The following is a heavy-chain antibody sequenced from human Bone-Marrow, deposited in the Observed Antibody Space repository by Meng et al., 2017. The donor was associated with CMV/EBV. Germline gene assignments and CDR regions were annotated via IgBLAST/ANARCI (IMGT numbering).Heavy chain of an antibody. CDR1: GGSISSYY. CDR3: ARVAPQELGSGVCYFDY. V-gene: IGHV4-59*01. CDR2: IYYSGST. Sequence: ESLKISCTVSGGSISSYYWSWIRQPPGKGLEWIGYIYYSGSTNYNPSLKSRVTISVDTSKNQFPLKLSSVTAADTAVYYCARVAPQELGSGVCYFDYWGQGTLVTVSS. J-gene: IGHJ4*02. D-gene: IGHD7-27*01.